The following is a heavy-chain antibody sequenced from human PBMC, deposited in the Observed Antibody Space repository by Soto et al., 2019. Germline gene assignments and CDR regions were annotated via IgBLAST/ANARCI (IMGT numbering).Heavy chain of an antibody. V-gene: IGHV1-18*01. D-gene: IGHD3-10*01. CDR3: TRVAGYGSGSRHFDT. CDR2: TVAGSGNR. Sequence: QVQLMHSGAEVTKPGASVTLSCKTSGYAFMSYGLSWVRLAPGQGLEWMGWTVAGSGNRIYAQKFQDRINMNIDTSTNTGYMELRRLRSDDSALYFCTRVAGYGSGSRHFDTWGQGTLVTVSS. CDR1: GYAFMSYG. J-gene: IGHJ4*02.